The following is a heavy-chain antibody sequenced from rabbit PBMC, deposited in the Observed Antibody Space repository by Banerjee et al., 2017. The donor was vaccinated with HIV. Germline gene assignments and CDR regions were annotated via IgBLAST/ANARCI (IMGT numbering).Heavy chain of an antibody. V-gene: IGHV1S40*01. CDR1: GFSFSSSYY. CDR2: MYVGSSGST. J-gene: IGHJ6*01. CDR3: ARDLAGVIGWNFGL. D-gene: IGHD4-1*01. Sequence: QSLEESGGGLVKPGASLTLTCTASGFSFSSSYYMCWVRQAPGKGLELIACMYVGSSGSTYYASWVNGRFTISKTSSTTVTLQMTSLTAADTATYFCARDLAGVIGWNFGLWGPGTLVTVS.